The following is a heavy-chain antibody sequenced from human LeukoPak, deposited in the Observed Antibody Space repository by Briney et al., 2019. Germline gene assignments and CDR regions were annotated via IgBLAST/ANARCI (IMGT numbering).Heavy chain of an antibody. CDR3: AKSHDPPMYSSSWYGMDV. CDR2: ISSGGTT. V-gene: IGHV3-23*01. Sequence: GGSLILSCAASGFTFSHYAMTWVRQAPGKGLEWVSGISSGGTTYSADSVKGRFTISRDNSKNTLYLQMNSLRAEDTAVYYCAKSHDPPMYSSSWYGMDVWGQGNTVTVSS. J-gene: IGHJ6*02. CDR1: GFTFSHYA. D-gene: IGHD6-13*01.